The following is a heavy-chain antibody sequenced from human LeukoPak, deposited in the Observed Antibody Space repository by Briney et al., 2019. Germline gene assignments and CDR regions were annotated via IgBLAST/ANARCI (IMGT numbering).Heavy chain of an antibody. CDR1: GFTFSSYE. CDR2: ISSSGSTI. CDR3: ARSPGLYSYGSVY. Sequence: PGGSLRLSCAASGFTFSSYEMNWVRQAPGKGLEWVSYISSSGSTIYYADSVEGRFTISRDNAKNSLYLQMNSLRAEDTAVYYCARSPGLYSYGSVYWGQGTLVTVSS. V-gene: IGHV3-48*03. J-gene: IGHJ4*02. D-gene: IGHD5-18*01.